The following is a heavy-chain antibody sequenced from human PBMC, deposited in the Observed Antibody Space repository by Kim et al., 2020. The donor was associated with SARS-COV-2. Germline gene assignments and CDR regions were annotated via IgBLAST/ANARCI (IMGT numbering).Heavy chain of an antibody. D-gene: IGHD3-10*01. CDR3: ARLVTYTSGSYAPF. CDR2: IYPADSDT. CDR1: GYSFSNYW. V-gene: IGHV5-51*01. Sequence: GDSLKISCKGSGYSFSNYWIGWVRQMPGKGLEWMGIIYPADSDTRYSPSFQGQVTISVDKSISTAYVQWSSLKASDTAMYYCARLVTYTSGSYAPFWGQGTLVTVSS. J-gene: IGHJ4*02.